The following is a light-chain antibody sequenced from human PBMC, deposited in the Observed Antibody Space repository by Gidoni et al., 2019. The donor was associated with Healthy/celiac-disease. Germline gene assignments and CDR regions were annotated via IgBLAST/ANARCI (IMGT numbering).Light chain of an antibody. Sequence: EIVLTQSPATLTLSPGERATLSCRASQSVSSYLAWYQQKPGQAPRLLIYDASNRATGIPARFSGSGSGTDFTLTSSILEPEDFAVYCCQQRSNRFXPXTKVEIK. CDR1: QSVSSY. J-gene: IGKJ3*01. CDR2: DAS. CDR3: QQRSNR. V-gene: IGKV3-11*01.